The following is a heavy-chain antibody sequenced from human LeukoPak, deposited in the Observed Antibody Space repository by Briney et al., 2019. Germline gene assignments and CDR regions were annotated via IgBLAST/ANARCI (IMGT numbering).Heavy chain of an antibody. CDR3: ARENYVVLYGMDV. V-gene: IGHV3-30-3*01. D-gene: IGHD1-7*01. CDR2: MSYDGSNK. CDR1: GFTFSSYA. Sequence: GKSLRLSCEASGFTFSSYAMHWVRQAPGKGLEGVAVMSYDGSNKYYADSVKGRFTISRDNSKNTLYLQMNSLRPEDTAVYYCARENYVVLYGMDVWGQGTTVTVSS. J-gene: IGHJ6*02.